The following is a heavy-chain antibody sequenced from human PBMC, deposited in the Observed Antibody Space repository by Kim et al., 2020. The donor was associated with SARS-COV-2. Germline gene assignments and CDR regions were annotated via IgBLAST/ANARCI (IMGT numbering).Heavy chain of an antibody. CDR1: GYTFTSYY. V-gene: IGHV1-46*01. CDR3: ARDYDILTGYPNDWFDP. D-gene: IGHD3-9*01. CDR2: INPSGGST. J-gene: IGHJ5*02. Sequence: ASVKVSCKASGYTFTSYYMHWVRQAPGQGLEWMGIINPSGGSTSYAQKFQGRVTMTRDTSTSTVYMELSSLRSEDTAVYYCARDYDILTGYPNDWFDPWGQGTLVTVSS.